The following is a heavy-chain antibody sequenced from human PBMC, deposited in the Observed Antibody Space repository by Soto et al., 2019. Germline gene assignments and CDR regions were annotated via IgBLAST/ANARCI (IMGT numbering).Heavy chain of an antibody. V-gene: IGHV3-13*01. D-gene: IGHD3-10*01. J-gene: IGHJ6*02. Sequence: GGSLRLSCAASGFTFSSYDMHWVRQATGKGLEWVSAIGTAGDTYYPGSVKGRFTISRENTKNSLYLQMNSLRAGDTAVYYCARDQSITMVRGGLYGMDVWGQGTTVTVSS. CDR1: GFTFSSYD. CDR3: ARDQSITMVRGGLYGMDV. CDR2: IGTAGDT.